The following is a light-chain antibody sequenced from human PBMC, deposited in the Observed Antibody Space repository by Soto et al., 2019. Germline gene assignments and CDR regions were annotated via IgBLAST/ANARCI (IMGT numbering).Light chain of an antibody. Sequence: QSALTQPASVSGSPGQSITISCTGTSSDVGGYNYVSWYQQHPGKAPKLIISEVSNRPSGVSNRFSGSKSGNTASLTISGLQAEDEAEYYCSSSTSSSTLYVFGTGTKVTVL. CDR3: SSSTSSSTLYV. V-gene: IGLV2-14*01. CDR2: EVS. CDR1: SSDVGGYNY. J-gene: IGLJ1*01.